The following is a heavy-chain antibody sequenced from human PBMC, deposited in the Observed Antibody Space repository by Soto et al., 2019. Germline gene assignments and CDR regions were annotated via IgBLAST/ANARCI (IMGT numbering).Heavy chain of an antibody. CDR3: AGSDLYSSSSYYYYYYGMDD. J-gene: IGHJ6*02. V-gene: IGHV4-31*03. CDR1: GGSISSGGYY. D-gene: IGHD6-6*01. CDR2: IYYSGST. Sequence: QVQLQESGPGLVKPSQTLSLTCTVSGGSISSGGYYWSWIRQHRGKGLEWIGYIYYSGSTYYNPSLKSRVTISLDSCQNQFSLKLSAVTDADKAVYDCAGSDLYSSSSYYYYYYGMDDWGQGTTVTVSS.